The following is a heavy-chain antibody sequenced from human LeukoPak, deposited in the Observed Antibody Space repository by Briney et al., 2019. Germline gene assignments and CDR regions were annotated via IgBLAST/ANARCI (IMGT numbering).Heavy chain of an antibody. D-gene: IGHD1-26*01. CDR2: ISHSGRA. CDR1: GGSFSGYY. Sequence: MASETLSLTCAVYGGSFSGYYWTWIRQPPGKGLEWIGEISHSGRANYNPSLKSRVTISVDTSKNQFSLRLSSLTAADTAVYYCAREVSGGSPIWFDPWGQGTLVTVSS. CDR3: AREVSGGSPIWFDP. J-gene: IGHJ5*02. V-gene: IGHV4-34*01.